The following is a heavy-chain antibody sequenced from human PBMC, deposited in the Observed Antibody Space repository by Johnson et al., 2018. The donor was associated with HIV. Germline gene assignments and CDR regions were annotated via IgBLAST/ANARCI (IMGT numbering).Heavy chain of an antibody. J-gene: IGHJ3*02. CDR3: ARSPETGDRLCRAFDI. V-gene: IGHV3-53*01. Sequence: EVQLVESGGGLIQPGGSLRLSCAASDFTVSGNYMSWVRQAPGKGLEWVSLIHSGGTTFYADSVRGRFTISRDSSKNTLYLQMKSLGVEDTAVYYCARSPETGDRLCRAFDIWGHGTMVTVSS. CDR1: DFTVSGNY. CDR2: IHSGGTT. D-gene: IGHD4-17*01.